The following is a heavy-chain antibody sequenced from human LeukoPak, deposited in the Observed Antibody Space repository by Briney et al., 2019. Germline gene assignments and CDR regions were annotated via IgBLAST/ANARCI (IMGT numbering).Heavy chain of an antibody. J-gene: IGHJ6*02. V-gene: IGHV5-51*01. CDR3: ARHRGSDYYYYGMDV. CDR2: IYPGDSDT. CDR1: GYSFTSYW. Sequence: GESLKISFKGSGYSFTSYWIGWVRQMPGKGLEWMGIIYPGDSDTRYSPSFQGQVTISADKSISTAYLQWSSLKASDTAMYYCARHRGSDYYYYGMDVWGQGTTVTVSS.